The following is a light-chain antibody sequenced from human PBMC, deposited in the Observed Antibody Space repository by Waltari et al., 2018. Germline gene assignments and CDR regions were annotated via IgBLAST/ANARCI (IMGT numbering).Light chain of an antibody. CDR2: GAS. CDR3: QQYSNWWT. J-gene: IGKJ1*01. Sequence: EIVLTQSPATLSLSPGERATLSCRASQSVSSSLAWYQQKPGQAPRLLIYGASTRATGIPDRFSGSGSGTDFTLTISSLEPEDFAVYYCQQYSNWWTFGQGTKVEIE. CDR1: QSVSSS. V-gene: IGKV3-15*01.